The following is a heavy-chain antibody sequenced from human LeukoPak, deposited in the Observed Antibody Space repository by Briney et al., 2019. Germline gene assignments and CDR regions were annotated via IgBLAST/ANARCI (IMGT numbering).Heavy chain of an antibody. CDR3: AREPYYYDSSGYLGGYYFDY. J-gene: IGHJ4*02. CDR1: GFTFRSYS. Sequence: GGSLRLPCAASGFTFRSYSMNWVRQAPGKGLEWVSSISSSSSYIYYADSVKGRFTISRDNAKNSLYLQMNSLRAEDTAVYYCAREPYYYDSSGYLGGYYFDYWGQGTLVTVSS. V-gene: IGHV3-21*01. D-gene: IGHD3-22*01. CDR2: ISSSSSYI.